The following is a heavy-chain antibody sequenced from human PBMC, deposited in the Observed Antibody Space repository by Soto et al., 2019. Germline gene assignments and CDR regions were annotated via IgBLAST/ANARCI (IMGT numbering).Heavy chain of an antibody. D-gene: IGHD3-10*01. V-gene: IGHV4-4*07. CDR3: ARTGGSGSYYGTGYYYYGMDV. J-gene: IGHJ6*02. CDR1: GGSISSYY. CDR2: IYTSGST. Sequence: SETLSLTCTVSGGSISSYYWSWIRQPAGKGLEWIGRIYTSGSTNYNPSLNSRVTMSVDTSKNQFSLKLRSVTAADTAVYYCARTGGSGSYYGTGYYYYGMDVWGQGTTVTVSS.